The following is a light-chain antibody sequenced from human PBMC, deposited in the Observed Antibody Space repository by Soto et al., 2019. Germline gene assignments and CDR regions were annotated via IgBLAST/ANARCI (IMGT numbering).Light chain of an antibody. CDR2: DAS. CDR3: QQYNRYT. V-gene: IGKV1-5*01. Sequence: DIQMTQSPSTLSASVGDRVTITCRASQSISSWLAWYQQKPGKAPKLLIYDASSLVSGVPSRFSGSGSGTEFTLTISSLQPDDFATYYCQQYNRYTFGQGTKLEIK. CDR1: QSISSW. J-gene: IGKJ2*01.